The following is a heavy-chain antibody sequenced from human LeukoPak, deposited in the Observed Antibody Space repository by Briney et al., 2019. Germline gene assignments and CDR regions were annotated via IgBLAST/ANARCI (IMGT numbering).Heavy chain of an antibody. CDR3: ARLVSRIALAGADY. Sequence: GGSLRLSCAASGFIFSSYSMNWVRQAPGKGLEWVSSISSSSTYIYYADSVKGRFTVSRDNAENSLYLQMNSLRAEDTAVYYCARLVSRIALAGADYWGQGTLVTVSS. CDR1: GFIFSSYS. D-gene: IGHD6-19*01. V-gene: IGHV3-21*06. J-gene: IGHJ4*02. CDR2: ISSSSTYI.